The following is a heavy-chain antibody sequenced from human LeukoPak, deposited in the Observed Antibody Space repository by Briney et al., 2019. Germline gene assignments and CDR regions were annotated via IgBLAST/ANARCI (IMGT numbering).Heavy chain of an antibody. Sequence: SETLSLTCAVYGASSNNFYWSWVRQPPGEGLEWIGEITHDGRINYNPSLKSRVTISLGTSQNHFSLKLSSVTAADTAVYYCARVDPFDPWGQGTLVTVSS. J-gene: IGHJ5*02. CDR1: GASSNNFY. CDR3: ARVDPFDP. V-gene: IGHV4-34*01. CDR2: ITHDGRI.